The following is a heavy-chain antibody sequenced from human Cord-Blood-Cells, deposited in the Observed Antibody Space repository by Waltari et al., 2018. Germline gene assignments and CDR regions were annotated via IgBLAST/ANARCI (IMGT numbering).Heavy chain of an antibody. CDR3: ARERGWELLLDY. Sequence: QVQLVESGGGLVKPGGSLRLSCAASGFTFSDYYMSWIRQAPGKGREWCSNIRSSGSTIYYADSVKGRFTISRDNAKNSLYRQMNSLRAEDTAVYYGARERGWELLLDYWGQGTLVTVSS. CDR2: IRSSGSTI. D-gene: IGHD2-15*01. J-gene: IGHJ4*02. CDR1: GFTFSDYY. V-gene: IGHV3-11*01.